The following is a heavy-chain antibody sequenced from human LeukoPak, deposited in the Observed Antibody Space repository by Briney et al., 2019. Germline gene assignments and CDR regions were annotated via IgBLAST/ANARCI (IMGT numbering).Heavy chain of an antibody. D-gene: IGHD6-6*01. Sequence: SETLCLTCTVSGGSISSYYWSWIRQPPGKGLEWIGYIYYSGSTKYNPSLKSRVIISVDTSNNQFSLRLSSVTAADTAVYYCARHEFGSSSAMDVWGKGATSTVYS. J-gene: IGHJ6*03. CDR2: IYYSGST. CDR1: GGSISSYY. V-gene: IGHV4-59*08. CDR3: ARHEFGSSSAMDV.